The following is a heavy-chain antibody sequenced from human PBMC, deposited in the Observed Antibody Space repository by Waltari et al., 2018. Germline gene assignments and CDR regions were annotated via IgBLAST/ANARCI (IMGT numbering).Heavy chain of an antibody. CDR3: ARAVKQATCDY. V-gene: IGHV4-38-2*02. CDR2: IYHSGSA. CDR1: GYSISSGYY. Sequence: QVQLQESGPGLVKPSETLSLTCTVSGYSISSGYYWGWVRQPPGKGPGGIGSIYHSGSASYNPSLKSRAAISVDTSRNQFSPRLSSVTAADTAVYFCARAVKQATCDYWGQGTLVTVSS. J-gene: IGHJ4*02. D-gene: IGHD4-4*01.